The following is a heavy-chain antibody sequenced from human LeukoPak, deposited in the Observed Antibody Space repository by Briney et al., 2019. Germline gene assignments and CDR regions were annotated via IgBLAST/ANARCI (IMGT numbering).Heavy chain of an antibody. D-gene: IGHD3-10*01. J-gene: IGHJ5*02. CDR2: ISDSGSP. Sequence: SETLSLTCTVSGGSISGYYWSWIREPPGKGLEWIGYISDSGSPNYNPSLKSRVTISVDTSKNQFPLKLPSVTAADTAVYYCARVNYRSGSHSSWFDPWGQGTLVTVSS. V-gene: IGHV4-59*08. CDR1: GGSISGYY. CDR3: ARVNYRSGSHSSWFDP.